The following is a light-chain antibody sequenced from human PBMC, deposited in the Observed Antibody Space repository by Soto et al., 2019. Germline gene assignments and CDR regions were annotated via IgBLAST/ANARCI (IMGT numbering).Light chain of an antibody. CDR3: QHYYCTPPYT. Sequence: DIVMTQSTDSLAVSLGERATINCKSSQSVLYRSNNKNYLAWYLQNPAQPPTLLIYCASTRESGVPDRFSGSGSGTDFTLTISSLQAEDVAVYYFQHYYCTPPYTVGQGTKVDIK. CDR2: CAS. V-gene: IGKV4-1*01. CDR1: QSVLYRSNNKNY. J-gene: IGKJ2*01.